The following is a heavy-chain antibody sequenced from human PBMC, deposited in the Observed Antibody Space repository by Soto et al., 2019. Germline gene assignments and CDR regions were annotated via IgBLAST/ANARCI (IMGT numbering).Heavy chain of an antibody. CDR1: GGSISSGDYY. Sequence: NPSETLSLTCTVSGGSISSGDYYWSWIRQPPGKGLEWIGYIYYSGSTYYNPSLKSRVTISVDTSKNQFSLKLSSVTAADTAVYYCARVYCGGDCFNFDYWGQGTLVTVSS. V-gene: IGHV4-30-4*01. CDR3: ARVYCGGDCFNFDY. J-gene: IGHJ4*02. D-gene: IGHD2-21*02. CDR2: IYYSGST.